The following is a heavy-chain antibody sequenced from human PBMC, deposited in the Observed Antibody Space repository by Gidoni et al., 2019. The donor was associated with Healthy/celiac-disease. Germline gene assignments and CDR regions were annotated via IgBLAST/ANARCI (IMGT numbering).Heavy chain of an antibody. CDR3: ARDRDSGTGTTDWFYP. V-gene: IGHV1-46*01. CDR2: LNPSGGKT. D-gene: IGHD1-7*01. J-gene: IGHJ5*02. CDR1: GYTFTSNY. Sequence: QVQLLRSGAEVKKPGAPMKVSCKAFGYTFTSNYMHWVRQAPGQGLEWMGRLNPSGGKTSYAQKFQCRVTMNRDMSTSTVYMELSSLRSEDTAVYYCARDRDSGTGTTDWFYPWGQGTLVTVSS.